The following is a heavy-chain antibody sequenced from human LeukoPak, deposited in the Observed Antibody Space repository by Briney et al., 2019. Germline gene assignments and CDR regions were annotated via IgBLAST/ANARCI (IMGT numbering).Heavy chain of an antibody. CDR1: GGSISSSSYY. J-gene: IGHJ3*02. CDR2: IYYSGST. D-gene: IGHD2-15*01. CDR3: ARQRARYCSGGSCSRDAFDI. Sequence: SETLSLTCTVSGGSISSSSYYWGWIRQPPGKGLEWIGSIYYSGSTYYNPSLKSRVTISVDTSKNQFSLKLSSVTAADTAVYYCARQRARYCSGGSCSRDAFDIWGQGTMVTVSS. V-gene: IGHV4-39*07.